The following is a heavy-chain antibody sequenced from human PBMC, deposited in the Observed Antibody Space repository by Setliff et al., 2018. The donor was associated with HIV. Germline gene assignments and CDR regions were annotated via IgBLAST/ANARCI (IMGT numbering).Heavy chain of an antibody. Sequence: ASVKVSCKASGFNFITYYMHWVRQAPGQGLEWMGLINPRGGSTDYAPKFQGRMTMTADTSTKTVYMELNGLTSEDKAVYFCAKVMSITMIRGALGNWGQGTLVTVSS. CDR2: INPRGGST. CDR1: GFNFITYY. V-gene: IGHV1-46*01. D-gene: IGHD3-10*01. CDR3: AKVMSITMIRGALGN. J-gene: IGHJ4*02.